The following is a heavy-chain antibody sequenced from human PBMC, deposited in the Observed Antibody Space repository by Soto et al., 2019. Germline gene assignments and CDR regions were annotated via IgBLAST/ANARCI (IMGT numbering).Heavy chain of an antibody. J-gene: IGHJ5*02. CDR3: ASNSWYPEGDWFDP. V-gene: IGHV6-1*01. Sequence: SQTLSLTCAISVDSVSSNSAAWNWIRQSPSRGLEWLGRTYYRSKWYNNYAVSVKSRITINPDTSKNQFSLQLNSVTPEDTAVYYCASNSWYPEGDWFDPWGQGTLVTVSS. CDR1: VDSVSSNSAA. D-gene: IGHD6-13*01. CDR2: TYYRSKWYN.